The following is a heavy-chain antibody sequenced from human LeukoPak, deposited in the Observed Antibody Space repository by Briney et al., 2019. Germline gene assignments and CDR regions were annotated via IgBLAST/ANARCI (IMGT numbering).Heavy chain of an antibody. CDR2: ISGSGGST. CDR3: AKDFSSSSWIRFDY. V-gene: IGHV3-23*01. D-gene: IGHD6-13*01. Sequence: GGSLRLSCAASGFTFSSYAMSWVRQAPGKGLEWVSAISGSGGSTYYADSVKGRFTISRDNSKSTLYLHMHSLSADDTALYYCAKDFSSSSWIRFDYWGQGALVTVSS. CDR1: GFTFSSYA. J-gene: IGHJ4*02.